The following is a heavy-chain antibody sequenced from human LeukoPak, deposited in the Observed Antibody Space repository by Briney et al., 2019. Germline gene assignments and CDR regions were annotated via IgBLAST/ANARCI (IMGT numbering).Heavy chain of an antibody. V-gene: IGHV4-4*07. CDR1: GGSISSYY. CDR2: IYTSGST. J-gene: IGHJ4*02. Sequence: PSETLSLTCTVAGGSISSYYWSWIRQPAGKGLXXIGRIYTSGSTNYNPSLKSRVTMSVDTSKNQFSLKLSSVTAADTAVYYCARGQWLVYFDYWGQGTLVTVSS. CDR3: ARGQWLVYFDY. D-gene: IGHD6-19*01.